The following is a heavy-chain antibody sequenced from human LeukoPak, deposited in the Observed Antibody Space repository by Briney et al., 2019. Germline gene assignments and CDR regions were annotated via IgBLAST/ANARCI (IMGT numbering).Heavy chain of an antibody. J-gene: IGHJ3*02. Sequence: PSETLSLTCAVYGGSFSGYYWSWIRQPPGKGLEWIGEINHSGSTNYNPSLKSRVTISVDTSKNQFSLKLSSVTAADTAVYYCARMPRFSGYYCRDAFDIWGQGTMVTVSS. CDR2: INHSGST. D-gene: IGHD3-22*01. CDR1: GGSFSGYY. V-gene: IGHV4-34*01. CDR3: ARMPRFSGYYCRDAFDI.